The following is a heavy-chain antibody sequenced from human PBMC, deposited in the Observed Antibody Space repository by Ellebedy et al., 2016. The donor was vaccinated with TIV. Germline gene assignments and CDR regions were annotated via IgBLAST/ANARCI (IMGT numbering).Heavy chain of an antibody. Sequence: SETLSLXCTVSGGSISSSSYYWGWIRQPPGKGLEWIGSIYYSGSTYYNPSLKSRVTISVDTSKNQFSLKLSSVTAADTAVYYCASSGSYSWVFDYWGQGTLVTVSS. V-gene: IGHV4-39*07. CDR1: GGSISSSSYY. J-gene: IGHJ4*02. CDR2: IYYSGST. D-gene: IGHD1-26*01. CDR3: ASSGSYSWVFDY.